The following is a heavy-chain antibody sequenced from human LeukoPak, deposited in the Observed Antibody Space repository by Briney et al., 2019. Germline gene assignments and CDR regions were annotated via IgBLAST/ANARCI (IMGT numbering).Heavy chain of an antibody. CDR2: IKPDGREK. CDR1: PFTFSNYW. J-gene: IGHJ4*02. Sequence: TGGSLRLSCAGSPFTFSNYWMSWVRQAPGKGLQWVANIKPDGREKYYVDSVKGRFTISRDNAKNSLYLQMNSLRAEDTAVYFCARGGAPGFYFDYWGRGTLVTVSS. D-gene: IGHD2-15*01. CDR3: ARGGAPGFYFDY. V-gene: IGHV3-7*01.